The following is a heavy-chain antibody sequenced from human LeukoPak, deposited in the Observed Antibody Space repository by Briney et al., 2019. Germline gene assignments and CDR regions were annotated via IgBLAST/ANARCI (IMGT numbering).Heavy chain of an antibody. CDR1: GGPITGNY. CDR2: MFASGSY. J-gene: IGHJ1*01. D-gene: IGHD1-26*01. V-gene: IGHV4-4*07. Sequence: PSETLSLTCTVSGGPITGNYWSWIRQPAGKRLEYIGRMFASGSYYYNPSFKGRVTMSVDTSKKEVSLNLASVTAADTAIYYCARDRPGSGSYYSHFGTWGQGILVTVSS. CDR3: ARDRPGSGSYYSHFGT.